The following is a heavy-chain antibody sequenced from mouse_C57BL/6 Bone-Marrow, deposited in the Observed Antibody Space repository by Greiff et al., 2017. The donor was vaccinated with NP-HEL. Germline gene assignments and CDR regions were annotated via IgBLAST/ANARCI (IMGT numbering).Heavy chain of an antibody. D-gene: IGHD1-1*01. CDR2: IYPGDGDT. J-gene: IGHJ4*01. CDR3: AREDYYGSSSMDY. CDR1: GYAFSSYW. V-gene: IGHV1-80*01. Sequence: VQLVESGAELVKPGASVKISCKASGYAFSSYWMNWVKQRPGKGLEWIGQIYPGDGDTNYNGKFKGKATLTADKSSSTAYMQLSSLTSEDSAVYFCAREDYYGSSSMDYWGQGTSVTVSS.